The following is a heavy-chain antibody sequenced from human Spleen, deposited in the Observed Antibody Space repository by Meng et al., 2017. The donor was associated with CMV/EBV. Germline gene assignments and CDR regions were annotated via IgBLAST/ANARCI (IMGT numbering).Heavy chain of an antibody. D-gene: IGHD6-13*01. CDR3: AREGSIAAFDY. J-gene: IGHJ4*02. CDR2: IYSGGST. Sequence: GESLKISCAASGFTVSSNYMSWVRQAPGKGLEWVSVIYSGGSTYYADSVKGRFTISRDNSKNTLYLQMNSLRAEDTAVYYCAREGSIAAFDYWGQGTLVTVSS. V-gene: IGHV3-66*01. CDR1: GFTVSSNY.